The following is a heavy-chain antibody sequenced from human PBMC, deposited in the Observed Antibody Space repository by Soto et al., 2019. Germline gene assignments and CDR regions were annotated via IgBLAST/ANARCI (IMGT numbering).Heavy chain of an antibody. V-gene: IGHV3-21*06. J-gene: IGHJ4*02. Sequence: GGSLRLSCAASGFTFTRYSMNWVRQAPGKGLEWVSSISSTTNYIYYGGSMKGRFTISRDNAKNSLYLEMNSLRAEDTAVYYCARESEDLTSNFDYWGQGTLVTVSS. CDR3: ARESEDLTSNFDY. CDR1: GFTFTRYS. CDR2: ISSTTNYI.